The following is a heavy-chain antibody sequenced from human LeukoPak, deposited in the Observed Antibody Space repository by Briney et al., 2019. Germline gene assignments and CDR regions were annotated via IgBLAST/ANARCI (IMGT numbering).Heavy chain of an antibody. V-gene: IGHV3-23*01. CDR3: AKSRGSGTYSKGNDS. D-gene: IGHD3-10*01. Sequence: PGGSLRLSCAPSGFTFSSYAMSWVRQAPGKGLEWVSAIGGSGSSTYYADSVKGRFTISRDNSKNMLYLQMNSLRAEDTAVYYCAKSRGSGTYSKGNDSWGQGTLVTVSS. J-gene: IGHJ4*02. CDR1: GFTFSSYA. CDR2: IGGSGSST.